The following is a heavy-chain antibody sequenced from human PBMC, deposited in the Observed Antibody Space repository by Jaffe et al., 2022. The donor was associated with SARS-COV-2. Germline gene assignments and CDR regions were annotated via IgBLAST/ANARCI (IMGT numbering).Heavy chain of an antibody. Sequence: QAQLVQSESELRKTGASVQVSCKASGYTFNSYPMSWMRQAPGQGLEWVGWINTNTGRPVYAQGFTGRFVFSLDTSLSTAYLQIASLKAEDSAVYYCARVEGFLTGYHRFDYWGQGTLVTASS. V-gene: IGHV7-4-1*01. CDR3: ARVEGFLTGYHRFDY. D-gene: IGHD3-9*01. J-gene: IGHJ4*02. CDR1: GYTFNSYP. CDR2: INTNTGRP.